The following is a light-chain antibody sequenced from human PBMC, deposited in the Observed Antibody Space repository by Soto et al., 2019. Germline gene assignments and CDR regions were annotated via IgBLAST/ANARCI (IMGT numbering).Light chain of an antibody. CDR2: GNT. V-gene: IGLV1-40*01. CDR1: SSSVGAGYD. J-gene: IGLJ2*01. Sequence: QAVLTQPPSVSGAPGQRVTISCTGSSSSVGAGYDVHWYQQLPGTAPKLLINGNTNRPSGVPDRFSGSRSGTSASLAITGLQAEDEADYYCQSFDIRLSVVVFGGGTKLTVL. CDR3: QSFDIRLSVVV.